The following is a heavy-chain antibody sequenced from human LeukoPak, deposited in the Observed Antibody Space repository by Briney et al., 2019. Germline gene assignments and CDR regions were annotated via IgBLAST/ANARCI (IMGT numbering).Heavy chain of an antibody. Sequence: PGGSLRLSCAASGFTFSTYWMSWVRQAPGKGLEWVANIHQDGNEKYYVDSVKGRFTISRDNSKNTLYLQMNSLRAEDTAVYYCAKDAVPAAMRPQSWFDPWGQGTLVTVSS. D-gene: IGHD2-2*01. J-gene: IGHJ5*02. CDR1: GFTFSTYW. V-gene: IGHV3-7*01. CDR2: IHQDGNEK. CDR3: AKDAVPAAMRPQSWFDP.